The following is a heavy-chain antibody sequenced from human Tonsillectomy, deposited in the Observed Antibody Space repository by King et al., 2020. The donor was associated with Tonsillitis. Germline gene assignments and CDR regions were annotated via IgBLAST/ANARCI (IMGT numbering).Heavy chain of an antibody. J-gene: IGHJ4*02. V-gene: IGHV3-13*01. CDR1: GFTFSTSD. D-gene: IGHD1-26*01. CDR3: ARRGLSQRWDQLYFDP. Sequence: VQLVESGGGLVQPGGSLRLSCAASGFTFSTSDMHWVRQPIGRGLEWVAAIGTIGDSYYPDSVKGRFTISREDAKNSLYLQMNSLRAGDTAVYYCARRGLSQRWDQLYFDPWGPWTLGTVPS. CDR2: IGTIGDS.